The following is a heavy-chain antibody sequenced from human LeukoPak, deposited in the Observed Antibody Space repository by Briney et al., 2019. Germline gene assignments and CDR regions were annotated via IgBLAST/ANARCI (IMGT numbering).Heavy chain of an antibody. D-gene: IGHD3-10*01. V-gene: IGHV4-59*01. CDR3: VRHGSNYYYRFDP. J-gene: IGHJ5*02. Sequence: KSSETLSLTCTVSGGSISGYYWSWIRQPPGKGLEWIGYIYYSGSTNYNPSLKSRLTISLDTSKNQFSLKLSSVTAADTAVYYCVRHGSNYYYRFDPWGQGTLVTVSS. CDR2: IYYSGST. CDR1: GGSISGYY.